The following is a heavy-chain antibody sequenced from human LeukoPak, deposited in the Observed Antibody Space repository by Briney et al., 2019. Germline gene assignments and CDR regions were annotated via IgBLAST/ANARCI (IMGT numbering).Heavy chain of an antibody. Sequence: GGSLRLSCAASGFTFSSYGMHWVRQAPGQGLEWMGIINPSGGSTSYAQKFQGRVTMTRDMSTSTVYMELSSLRSEDTAVYYCARADNYYYDSSGYWYYFDYWGQGTLVTVSS. V-gene: IGHV1-46*01. CDR1: GFTFSSYG. CDR2: INPSGGST. D-gene: IGHD3-22*01. J-gene: IGHJ4*02. CDR3: ARADNYYYDSSGYWYYFDY.